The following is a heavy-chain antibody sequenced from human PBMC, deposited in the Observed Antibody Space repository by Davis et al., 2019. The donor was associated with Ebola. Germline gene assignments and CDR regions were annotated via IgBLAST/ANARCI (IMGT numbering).Heavy chain of an antibody. Sequence: SETLSLTCSVSGGSINSFLWTWIRQPPGKGLEWVGCMFYNGDTKYNPALESRVTISVDTSKNQFSLRLSSVTAADTAVYYCAREVVATNSRDFDYWGQGTLVTVSS. CDR2: MFYNGDT. J-gene: IGHJ4*02. V-gene: IGHV4-59*12. D-gene: IGHD5-12*01. CDR1: GGSINSFL. CDR3: AREVVATNSRDFDY.